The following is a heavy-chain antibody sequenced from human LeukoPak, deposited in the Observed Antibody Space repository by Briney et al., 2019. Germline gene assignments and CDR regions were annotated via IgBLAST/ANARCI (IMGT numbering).Heavy chain of an antibody. CDR2: ISSSSSYT. CDR1: GFTFSDYY. Sequence: PGGSLRLSCAASGFTFSDYYMSWIRQAPGKGLEWVSYISSSSSYTNYADSVKGRFTISRDNAKSSLYLQMNSLRAEDTAVYYCAREGYTGNFDYWGQGTLVTVSS. J-gene: IGHJ4*02. CDR3: AREGYTGNFDY. D-gene: IGHD2-2*02. V-gene: IGHV3-11*05.